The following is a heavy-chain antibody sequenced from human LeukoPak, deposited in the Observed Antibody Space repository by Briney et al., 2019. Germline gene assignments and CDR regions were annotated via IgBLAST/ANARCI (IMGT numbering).Heavy chain of an antibody. CDR2: IYYSGST. V-gene: IGHV4-39*01. Sequence: PSETLSLTCTVSGGSISSSSYYWGWIRQPPGKGLEWIGSIYYSGSTYYDPSLKSRVTISVDTSKNQFSLKLSSVTAADTAVYYCARNYLDAFDIWGQGTMVTVSS. D-gene: IGHD5-24*01. CDR1: GGSISSSSYY. J-gene: IGHJ3*02. CDR3: ARNYLDAFDI.